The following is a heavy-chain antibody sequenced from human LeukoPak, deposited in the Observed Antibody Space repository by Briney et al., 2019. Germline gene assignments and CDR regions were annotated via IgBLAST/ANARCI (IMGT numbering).Heavy chain of an antibody. D-gene: IGHD3-10*01. CDR1: GGSISSGGYY. CDR2: IYYSGIT. J-gene: IGHJ4*02. CDR3: ARTVGSGGWRYFDF. Sequence: PSETLSLTCTVSGGSISSGGYYWSWIRQHPGKGLEWIGYIYYSGITYYNPSLKSRATISVDTSNNQFSLKLSSVTAADTAVYYCARTVGSGGWRYFDFWGQGTLVTVSS. V-gene: IGHV4-31*03.